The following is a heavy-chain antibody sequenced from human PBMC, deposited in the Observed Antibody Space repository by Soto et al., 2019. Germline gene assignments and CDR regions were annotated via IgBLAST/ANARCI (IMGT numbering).Heavy chain of an antibody. CDR2: INAGNGNT. Sequence: ASVKVSCKASGYTFTSYAMHWVRQAPGXWLEWMGWINAGNGNTKYSQKFQGRVTITRDTSASTAYMELSSLRSEDTAVYYCARTYCAADCPRRDFDYWGQGTLVTVSS. CDR3: ARTYCAADCPRRDFDY. CDR1: GYTFTSYA. J-gene: IGHJ4*02. D-gene: IGHD2-21*02. V-gene: IGHV1-3*01.